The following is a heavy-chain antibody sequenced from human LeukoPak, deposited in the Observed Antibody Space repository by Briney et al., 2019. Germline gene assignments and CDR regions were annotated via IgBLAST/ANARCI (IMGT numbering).Heavy chain of an antibody. D-gene: IGHD3/OR15-3a*01. CDR2: IKSKTDVGTR. CDR1: GFTFSGAW. J-gene: IGHJ4*02. CDR3: AAGTGRSDFDY. V-gene: IGHV3-15*01. Sequence: GGSLTLSCAASGFTFSGAWMSWVRQAPGKGLEWVGRIKSKTDVGTRDFAALVKGRFIISRDDPKKTVYLQMASLKTEDTAVYYCAAGTGRSDFDYWGQGTLVTVSS.